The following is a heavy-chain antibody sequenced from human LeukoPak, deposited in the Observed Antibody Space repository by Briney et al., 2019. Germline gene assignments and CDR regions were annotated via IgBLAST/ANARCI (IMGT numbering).Heavy chain of an antibody. D-gene: IGHD5/OR15-5a*01. CDR3: ARDHVSTPYAFDI. J-gene: IGHJ3*02. Sequence: PGGSLRLSCAASGFTFSSYWMHWVRQAPGKGLVWVSRINSDGSSTSYADSVEGRFTISRDNAKNTLYLQMNSLRAEDTAVYYCARDHVSTPYAFDIWGQGTMVTVSS. V-gene: IGHV3-74*01. CDR2: INSDGSST. CDR1: GFTFSSYW.